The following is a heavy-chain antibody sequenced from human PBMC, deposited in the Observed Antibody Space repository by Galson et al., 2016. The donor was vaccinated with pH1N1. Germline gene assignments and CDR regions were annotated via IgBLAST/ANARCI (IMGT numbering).Heavy chain of an antibody. CDR1: GFNFSNYW. CDR2: INQDGDKK. D-gene: IGHD2/OR15-2a*01. CDR3: ARQYFDY. J-gene: IGHJ4*02. V-gene: IGHV3-7*01. Sequence: SLRLACAASGFNFSNYWMRWVRQAPGKGLQWVANINQDGDKKYYVGSVEGRFTISRDNAKNSLYLQMNNLRDEDTAMYFCARQYFDYWGQGALVTVSS.